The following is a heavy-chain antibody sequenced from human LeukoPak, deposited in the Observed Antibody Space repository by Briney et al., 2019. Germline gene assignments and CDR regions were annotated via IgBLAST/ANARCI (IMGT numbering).Heavy chain of an antibody. J-gene: IGHJ5*02. V-gene: IGHV4-39*01. CDR1: GGSLSSSSHY. D-gene: IGHD6-6*01. Sequence: SETLSLTCTVSGGSLSSSSHYWSWIRQPPGKGLEWIASINYSGSTYYNPSLKSRVTISVDTSKNQFSLKLSSVTAADTAVYYCVRYSTSSGWFDPWGQGTLVTVSS. CDR2: INYSGST. CDR3: VRYSTSSGWFDP.